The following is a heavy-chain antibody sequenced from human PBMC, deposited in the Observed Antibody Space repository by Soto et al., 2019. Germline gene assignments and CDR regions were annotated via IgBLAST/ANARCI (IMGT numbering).Heavy chain of an antibody. V-gene: IGHV1-69*02. CDR2: IIPILGIA. CDR3: ARVDRSGSYSLDY. CDR1: GGTFSSYT. Sequence: QVQLVQSGAEVKKPGSSVKVSCKASGGTFSSYTISWVRQAPGQGLEWMGRIIPILGIANYAQKFQGRVTITADKSTSTAYRELSSLRSEDTAVYYCARVDRSGSYSLDYWGQGTLVTVSS. D-gene: IGHD1-26*01. J-gene: IGHJ4*02.